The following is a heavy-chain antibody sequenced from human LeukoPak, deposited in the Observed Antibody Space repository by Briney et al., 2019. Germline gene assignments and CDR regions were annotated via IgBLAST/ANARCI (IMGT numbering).Heavy chain of an antibody. J-gene: IGHJ6*02. D-gene: IGHD6-13*01. CDR3: ARTYSSSPNYYYGMDV. Sequence: GGSLRLSCAASGFISSSYGIHWVRQAPGKGLEWVAVIWYDGSNKYYADSVKDRFTISRDNSKNTLYLQMNSLRAEDTAVYYCARTYSSSPNYYYGMDVWGQGTTVTVSS. CDR1: GFISSSYG. V-gene: IGHV3-33*01. CDR2: IWYDGSNK.